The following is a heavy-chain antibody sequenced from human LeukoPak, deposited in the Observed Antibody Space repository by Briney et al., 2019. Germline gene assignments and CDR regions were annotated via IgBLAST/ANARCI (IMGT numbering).Heavy chain of an antibody. CDR3: ARSPVVPRGNDYFDY. CDR2: VIPILGIA. J-gene: IGHJ4*02. V-gene: IGHV1-69*04. CDR1: GGTFSSYA. Sequence: SVKVSCKASGGTFSSYAISSVRQAPGQGLEWMGRVIPILGIANYAQKFQGRVTITADKSTSTAYMELSSLRSEDTAVYYCARSPVVPRGNDYFDYWGQGTLVTVSS. D-gene: IGHD5-12*01.